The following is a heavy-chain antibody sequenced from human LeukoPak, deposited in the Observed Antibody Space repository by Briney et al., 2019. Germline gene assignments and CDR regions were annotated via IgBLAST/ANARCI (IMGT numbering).Heavy chain of an antibody. CDR1: VFTFSTYW. V-gene: IGHV3-7*01. CDR3: ARDSSGCQ. Sequence: PGGSLRLSCADSVFTFSTYWMSWVRQAPGKGLEWVANIKEDGSVKYYGDSVKGRFTISRDNTKNSLCLQMNSLRAADTAVYYCARDSSGCQWGQGTLVTVSS. CDR2: IKEDGSVK. D-gene: IGHD3-22*01. J-gene: IGHJ4*02.